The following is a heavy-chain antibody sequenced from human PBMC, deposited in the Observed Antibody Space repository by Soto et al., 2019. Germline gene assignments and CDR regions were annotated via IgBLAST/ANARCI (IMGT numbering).Heavy chain of an antibody. CDR3: ARESAYCGGDCYPNWFDP. CDR1: GYTFASYA. V-gene: IGHV1-3*01. CDR2: INAGNGNT. D-gene: IGHD2-21*02. Sequence: ASVKVSCKASGYTFASYAMHWVRQAPGQRLEWMGWINAGNGNTKYSQKFQGRVTITRDTSASTAYMELSSLRSEDTAVYYCARESAYCGGDCYPNWFDPWGQGTLVTVSS. J-gene: IGHJ5*02.